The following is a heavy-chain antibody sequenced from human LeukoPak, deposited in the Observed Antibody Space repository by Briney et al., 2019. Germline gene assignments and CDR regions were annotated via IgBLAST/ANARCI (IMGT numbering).Heavy chain of an antibody. V-gene: IGHV1-2*06. D-gene: IGHD2-15*01. CDR1: GYTFTGYY. CDR2: INPNSGGT. CDR3: ARDMYCSGGSCYPPDY. Sequence: ASVKVSCKASGYTFTGYYMHWVRQAPGQGLEWMGRINPNSGGTNYAQKFQGRVTMTRDTSISTAYMELSRLRSDGTAVYYCARDMYCSGGSCYPPDYWGQGTLVTISS. J-gene: IGHJ4*02.